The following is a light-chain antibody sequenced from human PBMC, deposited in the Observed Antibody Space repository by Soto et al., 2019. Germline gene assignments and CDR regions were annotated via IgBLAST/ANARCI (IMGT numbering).Light chain of an antibody. CDR1: GSDIGNYNY. CDR2: DVS. J-gene: IGLJ1*01. Sequence: QSVLTQPRSVSGSPGQSVTISCTGTGSDIGNYNYVSWYQQYPGKAPKLIIYDVSKRPSGIPDRFFGSKFGNTASLTISGLQAEDEADYYCCSYAGSFIFVFGTGTKVTVL. CDR3: CSYAGSFIFV. V-gene: IGLV2-11*01.